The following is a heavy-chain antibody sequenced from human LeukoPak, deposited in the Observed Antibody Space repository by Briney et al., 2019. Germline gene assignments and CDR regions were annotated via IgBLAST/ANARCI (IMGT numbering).Heavy chain of an antibody. D-gene: IGHD3-10*01. CDR1: GFTFSSYA. V-gene: IGHV3-23*01. CDR2: ISGSGGST. Sequence: GGSLRLSCAASGFTFSSYAMTWVRQAPGKGLEWVSTISGSGGSTYYADSVKGRFTMSRDNSKNTLYLQMNSLRAEDTAVYYCARDRVVRGVFDYWGQGTLVTVSS. CDR3: ARDRVVRGVFDY. J-gene: IGHJ4*02.